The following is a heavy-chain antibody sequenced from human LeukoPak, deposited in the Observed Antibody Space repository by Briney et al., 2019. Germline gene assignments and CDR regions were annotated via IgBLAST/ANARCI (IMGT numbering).Heavy chain of an antibody. CDR2: INHSGST. Sequence: SETLSLTCTVSGGSISSYYWSWIRQPPGKGLEWIGEINHSGSTNYNPSLKSRVTISVDTSKNQFSLKLSSVTAADTAVYYCARVKYDYVWGSYRDIDLTDYWGQGTLVTVSS. CDR1: GGSISSYY. V-gene: IGHV4-34*01. J-gene: IGHJ4*02. D-gene: IGHD3-16*02. CDR3: ARVKYDYVWGSYRDIDLTDY.